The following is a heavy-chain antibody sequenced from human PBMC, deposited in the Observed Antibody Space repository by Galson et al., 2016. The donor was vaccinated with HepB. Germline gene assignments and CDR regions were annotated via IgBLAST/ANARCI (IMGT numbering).Heavy chain of an antibody. D-gene: IGHD6-13*01. CDR2: VFYSGSS. V-gene: IGHV4-59*01. CDR3: ARDVGSWDNWFDP. J-gene: IGHJ5*02. Sequence: SETLSLTCNVSGVSISSYYWSWIRQSPGKGLEWIGYVFYSGSSNYNPSLSSRVTMSVDTSRSQVSLTLTSVTAADTAVYYCARDVGSWDNWFDPWGQGILVTVSS. CDR1: GVSISSYY.